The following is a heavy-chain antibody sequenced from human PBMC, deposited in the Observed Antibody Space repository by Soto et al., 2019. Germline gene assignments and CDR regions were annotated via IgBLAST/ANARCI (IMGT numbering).Heavy chain of an antibody. D-gene: IGHD4-17*01. CDR3: ARTDGDYWYFAL. CDR1: GGTFSSYT. CDR2: IIPILGIA. V-gene: IGHV1-69*02. J-gene: IGHJ2*01. Sequence: QVQLVQSGAEVKKPGSSVKVSCKASGGTFSSYTISWVRQAPGQGLEWMGRIIPILGIANYAQKFQGRVTINADKSTSTAYMELSSLRSEDTAVYYCARTDGDYWYFALWGRGTLVTVSS.